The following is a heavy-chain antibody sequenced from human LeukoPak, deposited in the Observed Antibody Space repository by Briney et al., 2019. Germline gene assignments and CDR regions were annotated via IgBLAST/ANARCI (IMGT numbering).Heavy chain of an antibody. D-gene: IGHD3-22*01. V-gene: IGHV4-39*07. Sequence: SETLSLTCTVSGGSISSSSYYWGWLRQPPGKGLEWIGSIYYSGSTYYNPSLKSRVTISVDTSKNQFSLQLNSVTPEDTAVYYCATVIIDGAFDIWGQGTMVTVSS. CDR2: IYYSGST. CDR1: GGSISSSSYY. CDR3: ATVIIDGAFDI. J-gene: IGHJ3*02.